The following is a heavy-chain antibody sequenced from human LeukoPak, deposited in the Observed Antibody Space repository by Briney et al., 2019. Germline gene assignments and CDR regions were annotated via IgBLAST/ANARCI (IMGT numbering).Heavy chain of an antibody. V-gene: IGHV7-4-1*02. CDR1: GYTFTSYA. D-gene: IGHD4-23*01. CDR3: AIGGNSGYFDC. CDR2: ISTNTGNP. Sequence: GASVKVSCKASGYTFTSYAMNWVRQAPGQGLEWMGWISTNTGNPTYAQGFTGRFVFSLDTSVSTAYLQISSLKAEDTAVYYCAIGGNSGYFDCWGQGTLVTVSS. J-gene: IGHJ4*02.